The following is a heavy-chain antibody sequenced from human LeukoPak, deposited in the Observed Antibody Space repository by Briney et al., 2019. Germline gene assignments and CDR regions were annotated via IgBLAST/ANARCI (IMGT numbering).Heavy chain of an antibody. Sequence: PGGSLRLSCAASGFTFSDYSTNWVRQAPGKGLKWVSYISSGSSTIYYADSVKGRFTISRDNAKNSLYLQMNSLRDEDTAVYYCARGTKEVSYWGQGTLVTVSS. CDR3: ARGTKEVSY. D-gene: IGHD1-1*01. J-gene: IGHJ4*02. CDR2: ISSGSSTI. CDR1: GFTFSDYS. V-gene: IGHV3-48*02.